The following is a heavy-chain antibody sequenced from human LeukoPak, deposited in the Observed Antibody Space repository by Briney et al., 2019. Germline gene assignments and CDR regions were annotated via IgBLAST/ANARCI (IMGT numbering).Heavy chain of an antibody. J-gene: IGHJ4*02. Sequence: GASVKVSCKVSGYTLTELSMHWVRQAPGKGLEWMGGFDPEDGETIYAQKFQGRVTMTEDTSTDTAYMELSSLRSEDTAVYYCATYRAVRGLWIVGATSFDYWGQGTLVTVSS. D-gene: IGHD1-26*01. V-gene: IGHV1-24*01. CDR2: FDPEDGET. CDR1: GYTLTELS. CDR3: ATYRAVRGLWIVGATSFDY.